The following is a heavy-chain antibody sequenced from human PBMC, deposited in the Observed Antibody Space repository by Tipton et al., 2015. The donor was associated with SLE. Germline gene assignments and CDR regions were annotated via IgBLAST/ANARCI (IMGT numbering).Heavy chain of an antibody. V-gene: IGHV4-59*11. Sequence: TLSLTCTVSGGSITNHYWNWIRQPPGKGLEWIGYIHYSGTTHDNPSLKSRVTMSVDMSKNQFSLRLTSVTAADTAVYYCARGGDGYINSWFLFDSWGQGRLVTVSS. CDR3: ARGGDGYINSWFLFDS. D-gene: IGHD6-13*01. J-gene: IGHJ4*02. CDR1: GGSITNHY. CDR2: IHYSGTT.